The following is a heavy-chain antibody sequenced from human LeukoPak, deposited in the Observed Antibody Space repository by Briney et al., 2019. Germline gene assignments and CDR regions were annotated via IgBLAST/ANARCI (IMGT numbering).Heavy chain of an antibody. CDR2: IYYSGST. V-gene: IGHV4-59*01. Sequence: PSETLSLTCTVSGGSISPYYWSWIRQPPGKGLEWIGYIYYSGSTNYXXSLKXRVTISLDTSKNQFSLKLSSVTAADTAVYYCARSTWLLDKWGQGTLVTVSS. CDR1: GGSISPYY. CDR3: ARSTWLLDK. J-gene: IGHJ4*02. D-gene: IGHD5-12*01.